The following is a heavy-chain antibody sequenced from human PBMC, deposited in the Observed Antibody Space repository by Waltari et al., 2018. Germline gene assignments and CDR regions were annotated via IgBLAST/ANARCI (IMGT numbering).Heavy chain of an antibody. CDR2: VNPDTGNA. J-gene: IGHJ4*02. CDR1: GYIFTNSY. D-gene: IGHD6-6*01. V-gene: IGHV1-2*02. CDR3: ARDRTTMAARPGDY. Sequence: QVLLVQSGAEVKKPGASVKVSCKASGYIFTNSYLHWVRQAPGQGPEWMGWVNPDTGNANYAPNFRGRVTMTWDTTINTAFMDLSGLKSADTAVYYCARDRTTMAARPGDYWGQGTLVTVSS.